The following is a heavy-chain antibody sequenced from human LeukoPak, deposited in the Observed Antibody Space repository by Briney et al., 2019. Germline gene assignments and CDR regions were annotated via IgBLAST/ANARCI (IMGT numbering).Heavy chain of an antibody. Sequence: TGRSLRLSCAASGFTFSSYGMHWVRQAPGKGLEWVAVIWYDGSNKYYADSVKGRFTISRDNSKNTLYLQMNSLRAEDTAVYYCANSGAYCGGDCYAFDIWGQGTMVTVSS. CDR1: GFTFSSYG. D-gene: IGHD2-21*01. J-gene: IGHJ3*02. CDR2: IWYDGSNK. CDR3: ANSGAYCGGDCYAFDI. V-gene: IGHV3-33*06.